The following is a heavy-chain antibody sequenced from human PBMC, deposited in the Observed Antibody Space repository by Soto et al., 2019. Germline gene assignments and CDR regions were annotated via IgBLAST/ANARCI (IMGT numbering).Heavy chain of an antibody. J-gene: IGHJ5*02. D-gene: IGHD6-13*01. CDR2: ISSYNGNT. CDR3: ARAPRSSWYKNWLNT. Sequence: VEVSSKASGYTFTSYGISWVRQAPGQGLEWMGWISSYNGNTNYAQKLQGRVTMTTDTSTSTAYMVLRRLRSDDTAVYYCARAPRSSWYKNWLNTYRKETLGTIAS. V-gene: IGHV1-18*01. CDR1: GYTFTSYG.